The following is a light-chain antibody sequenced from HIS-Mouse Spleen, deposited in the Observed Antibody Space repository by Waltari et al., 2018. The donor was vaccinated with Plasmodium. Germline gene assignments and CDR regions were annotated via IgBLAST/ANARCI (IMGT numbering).Light chain of an antibody. CDR2: DAS. CDR1: QDISNY. Sequence: DIQMTQSPSSLSASVGDRVTITCQASQDISNYLNWYQQKTGKAPKILVNDASNLETGGPSRFSGSGSGTDFTFTISSLQPEDIATYYCQQSYSTWTFGQGTKVEIK. V-gene: IGKV1-33*01. J-gene: IGKJ1*01. CDR3: QQSYSTWT.